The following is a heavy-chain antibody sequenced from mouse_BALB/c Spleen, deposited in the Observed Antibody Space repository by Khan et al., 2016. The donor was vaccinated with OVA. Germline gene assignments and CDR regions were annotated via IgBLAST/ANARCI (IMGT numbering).Heavy chain of an antibody. CDR1: GFTFSTYG. J-gene: IGHJ3*01. D-gene: IGHD1-1*02. V-gene: IGHV5-6*01. CDR3: ARLAYYYNSEGFTY. Sequence: EVELVESGGDLVKPGGSLKLSCAASGFTFSTYGMSWVRQTPDMRLEWVATISSGGHYTYYPDSVKGRFTIPRDNAKYTLYLQMSSLKSEDTAIYYCARLAYYYNSEGFTYWGQGTLVTVAA. CDR2: ISSGGHYT.